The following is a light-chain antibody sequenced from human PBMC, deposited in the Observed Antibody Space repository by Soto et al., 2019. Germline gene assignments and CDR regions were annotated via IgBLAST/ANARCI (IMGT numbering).Light chain of an antibody. V-gene: IGKV1-5*01. Sequence: DIRMTQSPSTLSASVGDRFGITCRSSQSISGWLAWYQQKPGNAPKLLIYDVSSLETGVPSRFSGSGSGTEFTLTISSLEPEDFAVHYCQQRNYWQVTFGQGTRLEIK. CDR1: QSISGW. CDR3: QQRNYWQVT. CDR2: DVS. J-gene: IGKJ5*01.